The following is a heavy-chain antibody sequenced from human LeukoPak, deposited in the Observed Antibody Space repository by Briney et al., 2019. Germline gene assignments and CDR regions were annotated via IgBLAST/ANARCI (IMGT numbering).Heavy chain of an antibody. CDR2: ISVSTTII. CDR1: AFPFSTYS. J-gene: IGHJ4*02. V-gene: IGHV3-48*01. CDR3: ARDRDYFGSGSNPHFDY. Sequence: PGGSLRLSCAASAFPFSTYSMNWVRQAPGKGLEWVSYISVSTTIIYYADSVKGRFTISRDNAKNSLYLQMNSLRAEDTAIYYCARDRDYFGSGSNPHFDYWGQGTLVTVSS. D-gene: IGHD3-10*01.